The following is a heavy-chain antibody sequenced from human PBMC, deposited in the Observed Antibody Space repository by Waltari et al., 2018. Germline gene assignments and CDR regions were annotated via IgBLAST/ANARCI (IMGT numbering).Heavy chain of an antibody. J-gene: IGHJ4*02. CDR1: GFTVGSNY. CDR3: ASHDDGSTLGGGY. V-gene: IGHV3-53*01. Sequence: EVQLVESGGGLIQPGGSLRRSCAASGFTVGSNYMNWVRQAPGNGLEWVSVIYSGGSTYSADSVKGRFTISRDNSKNTLYLQMNSLRAEDTAVYYCASHDDGSTLGGGYWGQGTLVTVSS. D-gene: IGHD3-16*01. CDR2: IYSGGST.